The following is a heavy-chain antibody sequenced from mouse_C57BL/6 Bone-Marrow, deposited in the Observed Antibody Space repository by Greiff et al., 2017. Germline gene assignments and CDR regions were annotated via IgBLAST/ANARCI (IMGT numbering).Heavy chain of an antibody. J-gene: IGHJ4*01. CDR2: IDPSDSYT. Sequence: QVQLQQPGAELVKPGASVKLSCKASGYTFTSYWMQWVKQRPGQGLEWIGEIDPSDSYTNYNQKFKGKATLTVDTSSSTAYMQLSSLTSEDSAVYYCARSYDLYYAMDYWGQGTPVTVSS. CDR1: GYTFTSYW. V-gene: IGHV1-50*01. D-gene: IGHD2-3*01. CDR3: ARSYDLYYAMDY.